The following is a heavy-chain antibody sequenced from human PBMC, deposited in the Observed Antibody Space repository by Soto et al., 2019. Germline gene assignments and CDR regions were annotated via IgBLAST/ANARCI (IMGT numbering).Heavy chain of an antibody. Sequence: SETLSLTCAVSGGSITSYYWSWIRQPPGKGLEWIGYIYYSGSTNYNPSLRSRVTISVDTSKNQFSLKLSSVTAADTAVYYCARVGYYDSSSYYYIYDYWGPGTLVTVSS. J-gene: IGHJ4*02. CDR2: IYYSGST. V-gene: IGHV4-59*01. D-gene: IGHD3-22*01. CDR3: ARVGYYDSSSYYYIYDY. CDR1: GGSITSYY.